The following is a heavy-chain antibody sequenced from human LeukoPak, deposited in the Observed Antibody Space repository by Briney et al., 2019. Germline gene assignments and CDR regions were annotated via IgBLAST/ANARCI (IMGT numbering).Heavy chain of an antibody. CDR3: AREAGEAAGTRGLAYYYYMDV. D-gene: IGHD6-13*01. V-gene: IGHV4-4*07. Sequence: SETLSLTCTVSGGSISSYYWSWIRQPAGKGLEWIGRIYTSGSTNYNPSLKSRVTMSVDTSKNQFSLKLGSVTAADTAVYYCAREAGEAAGTRGLAYYYYMDVWGKGTTVTISS. J-gene: IGHJ6*03. CDR2: IYTSGST. CDR1: GGSISSYY.